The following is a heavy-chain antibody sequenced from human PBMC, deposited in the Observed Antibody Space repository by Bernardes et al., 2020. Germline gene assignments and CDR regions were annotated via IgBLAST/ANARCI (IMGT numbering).Heavy chain of an antibody. CDR2: INHSGST. Sequence: TLSLTCAVYGGSFSGYYWSWIRQPPGKGLEWIGEINHSGSTNYNPSLKSRVTISVDTSKNQFSLKLSSVTAADTAVYYCARGPAVAGTDFDYWGQGTLVTVSS. J-gene: IGHJ4*02. V-gene: IGHV4-34*01. CDR1: GGSFSGYY. D-gene: IGHD6-19*01. CDR3: ARGPAVAGTDFDY.